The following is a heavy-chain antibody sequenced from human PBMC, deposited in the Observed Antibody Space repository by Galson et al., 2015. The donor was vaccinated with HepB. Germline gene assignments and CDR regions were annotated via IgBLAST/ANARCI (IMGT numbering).Heavy chain of an antibody. CDR1: GVTISSYW. V-gene: IGHV3-74*01. J-gene: IGHJ5*02. D-gene: IGHD2-2*01. CDR2: ISTDGSGT. CDR3: ARALGYCGSRSCP. Sequence: SLRLSCAASGVTISSYWMHWVRQAPGKGLEWVSRISTDGSGTSYADSVKGRFTISRDNAKNTLDLQMNSLRVEDTAVYYCARALGYCGSRSCPWGQGTLVTVSS.